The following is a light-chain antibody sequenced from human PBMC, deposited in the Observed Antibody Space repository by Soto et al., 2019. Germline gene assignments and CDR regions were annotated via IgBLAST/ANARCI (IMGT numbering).Light chain of an antibody. CDR3: QSFDSSRIGLL. CDR2: DTT. V-gene: IGLV1-40*01. J-gene: IGLJ2*01. Sequence: QSVLTQPPSVTGAPGQRVTISCTGSHSDIGAGYGVHWYQQFPHSAPKLLIYDTTNRPSGVPDRFSGSRSSTSASLAITGLQAEDEADYYCQSFDSSRIGLLFGGGTKLTVL. CDR1: HSDIGAGYG.